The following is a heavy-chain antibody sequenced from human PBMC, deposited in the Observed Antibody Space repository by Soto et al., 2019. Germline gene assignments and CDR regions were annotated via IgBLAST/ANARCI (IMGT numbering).Heavy chain of an antibody. J-gene: IGHJ5*02. Sequence: SEILSLTCAVYGGSFSGYYWSWIRQPPGKGLEWIGEINHSGSTNYNPSLKSRVTISVDTSKNQFSLKLSPVTAADTAVYYCARGRTIVVVPAAKVNWFDPWGQGTLITVSS. CDR2: INHSGST. D-gene: IGHD2-2*01. CDR3: ARGRTIVVVPAAKVNWFDP. CDR1: GGSFSGYY. V-gene: IGHV4-34*01.